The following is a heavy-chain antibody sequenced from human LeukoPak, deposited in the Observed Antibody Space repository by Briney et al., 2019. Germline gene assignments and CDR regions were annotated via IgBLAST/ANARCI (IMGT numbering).Heavy chain of an antibody. CDR2: IGGSGGSA. Sequence: GGSLRLSCAASGFTFSSYAMSWVRQAPGKGPEWVSAIGGSGGSASYADSVKGRFTISRDKSKSTLYLQMNSLRVEDTAVYYCAKYPPNYYDSGGYFVDYWGQGTLVTVSS. V-gene: IGHV3-23*01. CDR1: GFTFSSYA. D-gene: IGHD3-22*01. J-gene: IGHJ4*02. CDR3: AKYPPNYYDSGGYFVDY.